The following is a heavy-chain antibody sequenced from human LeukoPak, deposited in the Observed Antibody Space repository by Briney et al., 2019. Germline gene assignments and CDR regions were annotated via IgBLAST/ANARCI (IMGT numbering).Heavy chain of an antibody. CDR1: GFAFSGFA. D-gene: IGHD4-17*01. CDR2: ISGSGGNT. V-gene: IGHV3-23*01. Sequence: GGSLRLSCSASGFAFSGFAMGWVRQGPGKGLEWVSSISGSGGNTYYADSVEGRFTVSRDNSKNTLYLQMNSLRAEDTALYYCARGRGGDYVPSRFDYWGQGTLVTVSS. CDR3: ARGRGGDYVPSRFDY. J-gene: IGHJ4*02.